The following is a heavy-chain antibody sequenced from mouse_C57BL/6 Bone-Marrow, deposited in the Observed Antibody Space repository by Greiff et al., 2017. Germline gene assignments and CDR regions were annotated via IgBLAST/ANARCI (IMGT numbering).Heavy chain of an antibody. CDR3: ARLGYYGSSYVAWFAY. Sequence: EVQLQQSGPELVKPGASVKMSCKASGYTFTDYNMHWVKQSHGKSLEWIGYIKPNNGGTSYNQQLKGKATLTVNKSSSTAYMELRSLTSEDSAVYYCARLGYYGSSYVAWFAYWGQGTLVTVSA. V-gene: IGHV1-22*01. D-gene: IGHD1-1*01. CDR2: IKPNNGGT. J-gene: IGHJ3*01. CDR1: GYTFTDYN.